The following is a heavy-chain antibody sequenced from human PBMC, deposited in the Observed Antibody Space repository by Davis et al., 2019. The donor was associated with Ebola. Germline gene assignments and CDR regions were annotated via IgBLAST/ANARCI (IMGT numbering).Heavy chain of an antibody. J-gene: IGHJ4*02. D-gene: IGHD6-19*01. CDR2: IYHSGST. V-gene: IGHV4-30-2*01. Sequence: SETLSLTCAVSGGSISSGGYPWSCIRQPPGKGLVWIGYIYHSGSTYYNPSLKSRVTISVDKSKNQFSLKLSSVTAADTAVYYCARSPYSSGWYYFDYWGQGTLVTVSS. CDR3: ARSPYSSGWYYFDY. CDR1: GGSISSGGYP.